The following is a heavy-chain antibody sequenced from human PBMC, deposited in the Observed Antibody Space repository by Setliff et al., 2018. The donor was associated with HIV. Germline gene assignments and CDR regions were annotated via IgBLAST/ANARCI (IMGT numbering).Heavy chain of an antibody. Sequence: PSETLSLTCTVSGYSISSGYYWGWIRQPPGKGLEWIGSIYHSGNTYYNPSLKSRVTISVDTSKNQFSLKLSSVTAADTAVYYCATHVLQFLEWLSHFDYWGQGTLVTVS. CDR2: IYHSGNT. J-gene: IGHJ4*02. D-gene: IGHD3-3*01. CDR3: ATHVLQFLEWLSHFDY. V-gene: IGHV4-38-2*02. CDR1: GYSISSGYY.